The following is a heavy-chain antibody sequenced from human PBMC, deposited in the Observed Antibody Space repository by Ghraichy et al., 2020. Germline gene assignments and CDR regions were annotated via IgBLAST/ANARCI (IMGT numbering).Heavy chain of an antibody. CDR2: INHSGST. Sequence: SETLSLTCAVYGGSFSGYYWSWIRQPPGKGLEWIGEINHSGSTNYNPSLKSRVTISVDTSKNQFSLKLSSVTAADTAVYYCAREIRGWFGGLRAKGPPTTKGWFDPWGQGTLVTVSS. CDR3: AREIRGWFGGLRAKGPPTTKGWFDP. V-gene: IGHV4-34*01. J-gene: IGHJ5*02. CDR1: GGSFSGYY. D-gene: IGHD3-10*01.